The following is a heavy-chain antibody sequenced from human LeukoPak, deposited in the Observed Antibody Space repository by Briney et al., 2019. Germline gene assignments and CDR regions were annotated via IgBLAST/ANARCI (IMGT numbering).Heavy chain of an antibody. J-gene: IGHJ5*02. CDR2: IYYSGNT. CDR3: ARSTGWFDP. V-gene: IGHV4-39*01. D-gene: IGHD2-2*01. CDR1: GGSIFSSNSY. Sequence: SETLSLTCTVSGGSIFSSNSYWGWIRQPPGKGLEWIGSIYYSGNTYYNASLKSRVTISVDTSKNQFSLQLNSVTPEDTAVYYCARSTGWFDPWGQGTLATVSS.